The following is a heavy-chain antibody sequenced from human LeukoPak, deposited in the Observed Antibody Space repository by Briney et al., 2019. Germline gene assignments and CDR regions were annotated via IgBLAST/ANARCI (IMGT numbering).Heavy chain of an antibody. V-gene: IGHV3-23*01. Sequence: GGSLRLSCEVSGFSSRDDHITWIRLPPGKGLEWVSGVDGSGTWTAYGDSVRGRFTISRDTSKDTIYLQMNSLRAEDAAVYYCARFTWGCRGVCTWGRGTLVTVSS. CDR2: VDGSGTWT. CDR3: ARFTWGCRGVCT. D-gene: IGHD7-27*01. CDR1: GFSSRDDH. J-gene: IGHJ5*02.